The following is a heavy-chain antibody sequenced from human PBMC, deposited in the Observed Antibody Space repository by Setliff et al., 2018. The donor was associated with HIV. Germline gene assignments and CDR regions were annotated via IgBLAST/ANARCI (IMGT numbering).Heavy chain of an antibody. V-gene: IGHV3-74*01. Sequence: PGGSLRLSCAASGFTFSSYWMHWVRQAPGKGLVWVSRINSDGSSTSYADSVKGRFTISRDNAKNTLYLQMNSLRAEDTGVYYCVRVVTFFSTGPHFDPWGQGTLVTVSS. J-gene: IGHJ5*02. CDR1: GFTFSSYW. CDR3: VRVVTFFSTGPHFDP. CDR2: INSDGSST. D-gene: IGHD2-21*02.